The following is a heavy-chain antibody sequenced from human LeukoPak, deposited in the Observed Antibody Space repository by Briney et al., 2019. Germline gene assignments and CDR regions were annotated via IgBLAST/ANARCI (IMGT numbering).Heavy chain of an antibody. Sequence: SETLSLTCTVSGGSISSYYWSWIRQPPGKGLEWIGYIYYSGSTNYNPSLKSRVTIPVDTSKNQFSLKLSSVTAADTAVYYCARDVTTGWEDYFDYWGQGTLVTVSS. CDR3: ARDVTTGWEDYFDY. CDR1: GGSISSYY. V-gene: IGHV4-59*01. D-gene: IGHD1-14*01. CDR2: IYYSGST. J-gene: IGHJ4*02.